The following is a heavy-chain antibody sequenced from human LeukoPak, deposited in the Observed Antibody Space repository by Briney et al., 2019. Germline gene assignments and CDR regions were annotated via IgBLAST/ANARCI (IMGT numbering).Heavy chain of an antibody. Sequence: GGSLRLSCSGSGFTFSIYAMNWVRQAPGKGLEWVSAIRGSAGTTYYADSVKGRFTISRDNSKNTLYLQMNSLRAEDTAVYYCVKGGNLYWFDPWGQGTLVTVSS. CDR3: VKGGNLYWFDP. J-gene: IGHJ5*02. V-gene: IGHV3-23*01. CDR2: IRGSAGTT. CDR1: GFTFSIYA. D-gene: IGHD3-16*01.